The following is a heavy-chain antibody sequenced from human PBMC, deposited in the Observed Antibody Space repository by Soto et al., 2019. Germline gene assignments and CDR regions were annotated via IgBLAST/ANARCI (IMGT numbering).Heavy chain of an antibody. D-gene: IGHD5-18*01. CDR2: FYSGGSS. V-gene: IGHV3-53*01. Sequence: GGSLRLSCAASGSTVRNNYMSWVRQAPGKGLEWVSVFYSGGSSNYADSVKGRFTISRDSSKNTLYLQMNSLRAEDTAVYYCAYSESGYSYGLRIWGQGTLVTVSS. J-gene: IGHJ4*02. CDR1: GSTVRNNY. CDR3: AYSESGYSYGLRI.